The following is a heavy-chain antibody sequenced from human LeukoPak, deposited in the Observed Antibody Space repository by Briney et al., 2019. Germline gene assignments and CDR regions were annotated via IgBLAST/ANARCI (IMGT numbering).Heavy chain of an antibody. J-gene: IGHJ4*02. D-gene: IGHD5-24*01. CDR1: GYTFTSYD. Sequence: ASVKVSCKASGYTFTSYDINWVRQATGQGLEWMGWMNPNSGNTGYAQKFQGRVTMTRNTSISTAYMELSSLRSEDTAVYYCARSTQRWLQFSSSYWGQGTLVTVSS. CDR3: ARSTQRWLQFSSSY. CDR2: MNPNSGNT. V-gene: IGHV1-8*01.